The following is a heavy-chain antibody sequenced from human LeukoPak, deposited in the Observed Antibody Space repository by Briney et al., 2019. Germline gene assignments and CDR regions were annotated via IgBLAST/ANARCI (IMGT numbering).Heavy chain of an antibody. Sequence: SETLSLTCTVSRGSVSSSSFYWSWVCQPPGKGLEWIASIYYTGSTFYNPSLKSRVTISLDMSKNEFFLTMTSVTAADTAIYFCSAERNGSPHYWGQGIQVTVSS. CDR3: SAERNGSPHY. V-gene: IGHV4-39*07. CDR1: RGSVSSSSFY. D-gene: IGHD2-8*01. CDR2: IYYTGST. J-gene: IGHJ4*02.